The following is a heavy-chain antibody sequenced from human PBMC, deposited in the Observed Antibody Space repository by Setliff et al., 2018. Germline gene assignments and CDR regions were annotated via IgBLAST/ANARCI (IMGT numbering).Heavy chain of an antibody. D-gene: IGHD2-15*01. V-gene: IGHV1-18*01. CDR3: AKDRVEVVVAAPQARFDP. CDR1: GYIFTSYG. Sequence: ASVKVSCKASGYIFTSYGFSRVRQAPGQGLERMGWNSAYSGDTIYAQNYQGRVTMTTDTSTSTAYMELRSLRSDDTAVYYCAKDRVEVVVAAPQARFDPWGQGTLVTVSS. J-gene: IGHJ5*02. CDR2: NSAYSGDT.